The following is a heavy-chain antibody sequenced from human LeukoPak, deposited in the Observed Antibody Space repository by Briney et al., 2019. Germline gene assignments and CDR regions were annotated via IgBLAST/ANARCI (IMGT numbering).Heavy chain of an antibody. Sequence: PGGSLRLSCAASGFTFSSYGMHWVRQAPGKGLEWVAVISYDGSNKYYADSVKGRFTISRDNSKNTLYLQMNSLRAEDTAVYYCAKVFGIAAAVHILDYWGQGTLVTVSS. CDR1: GFTFSSYG. CDR3: AKVFGIAAAVHILDY. CDR2: ISYDGSNK. J-gene: IGHJ4*02. V-gene: IGHV3-30*18. D-gene: IGHD6-13*01.